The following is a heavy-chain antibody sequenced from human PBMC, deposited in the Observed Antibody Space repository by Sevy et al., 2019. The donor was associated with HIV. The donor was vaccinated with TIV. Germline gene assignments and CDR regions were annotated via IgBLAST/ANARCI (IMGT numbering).Heavy chain of an antibody. V-gene: IGHV3-30*18. Sequence: GRSLRLSCAASGFTFSSYGMHWVRQAPGKGLEWVAVISYDGSNKYYADSVKGRFTISRDNSKNTLYLQMNSLRAEDTAVYYCAKDQGGGYSYGVMDYWGQGTLVTVSS. CDR2: ISYDGSNK. CDR3: AKDQGGGYSYGVMDY. CDR1: GFTFSSYG. J-gene: IGHJ4*02. D-gene: IGHD5-18*01.